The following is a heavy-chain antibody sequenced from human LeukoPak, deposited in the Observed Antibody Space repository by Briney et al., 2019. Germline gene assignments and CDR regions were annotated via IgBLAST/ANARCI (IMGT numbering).Heavy chain of an antibody. CDR1: GFNVSTSY. D-gene: IGHD3-10*01. V-gene: IGHV3-53*01. CDR2: LYSGGNT. Sequence: GGSLGLSCAASGFNVSTSYMSWVRQFPGMRLEWVSVLYSGGNTYYIDSVKGRFTISRDNSKNTLFLQLNSLRGEDTAIYYCARGSNYMDVWGKGTTVTVSS. J-gene: IGHJ6*03. CDR3: ARGSNYMDV.